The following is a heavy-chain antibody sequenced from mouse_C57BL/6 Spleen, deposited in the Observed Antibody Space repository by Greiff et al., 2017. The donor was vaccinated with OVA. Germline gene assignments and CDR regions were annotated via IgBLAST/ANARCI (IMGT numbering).Heavy chain of an antibody. CDR1: GYTFTSYW. J-gene: IGHJ2*01. CDR3: ARSDPFDY. V-gene: IGHV1-59*01. CDR2: IDPSDSYT. Sequence: QVQLQQPGAELVRPGTSVKLSCKASGYTFTSYWMHWVKQRPGQGLEWIGVIDPSDSYTNYNQKFKGKATLTVDTSSSTAYMQLSSLTSEDSAVYCCARSDPFDYWGQGTTLTVSS.